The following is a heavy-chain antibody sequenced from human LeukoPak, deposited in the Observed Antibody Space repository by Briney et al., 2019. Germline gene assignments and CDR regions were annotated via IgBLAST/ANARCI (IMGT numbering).Heavy chain of an antibody. CDR3: ASPTHYYDTSGYWPFDY. D-gene: IGHD3-22*01. CDR1: GFTFSRCT. V-gene: IGHV3-64*04. Sequence: GGSLRLSCSASGFTFSRCTMHWVRQAPGRGLEHVSTINGNGGSTYYADSVQGRFTTSRDNSKKTLYLQMNSLRAEDTAVYYCASPTHYYDTSGYWPFDYWGQGTLVTVSS. J-gene: IGHJ4*02. CDR2: INGNGGST.